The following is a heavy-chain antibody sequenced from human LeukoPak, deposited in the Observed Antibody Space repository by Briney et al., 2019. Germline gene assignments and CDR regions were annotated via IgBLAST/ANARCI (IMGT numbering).Heavy chain of an antibody. J-gene: IGHJ4*02. V-gene: IGHV4-59*01. Sequence: SETLSLTCTVSGGSISSYYWSWIRQPPGKGLEWIGYIHYSGGTNYNPSLKSRVTISADTSKNQFSLTLSSVTAADTAVYYCARTFWGTYIDYWGQGTLVTVSS. CDR1: GGSISSYY. CDR2: IHYSGGT. D-gene: IGHD3-16*01. CDR3: ARTFWGTYIDY.